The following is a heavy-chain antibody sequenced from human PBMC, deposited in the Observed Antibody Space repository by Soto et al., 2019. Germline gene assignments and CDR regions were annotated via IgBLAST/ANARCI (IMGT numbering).Heavy chain of an antibody. CDR2: INPILRMS. Sequence: QVQLVQSGAEVKKPGSSVKVSCKASGDTFSFYSINWVRQAPGLGLEWMGRINPILRMSNYSQRFKGRVTMTAEKSTSTAYMELSSLRSEDTAMYYCASSYGSGYRAFDYWGQGALVTVSS. CDR1: GDTFSFYS. V-gene: IGHV1-69*02. CDR3: ASSYGSGYRAFDY. J-gene: IGHJ4*02. D-gene: IGHD3-10*01.